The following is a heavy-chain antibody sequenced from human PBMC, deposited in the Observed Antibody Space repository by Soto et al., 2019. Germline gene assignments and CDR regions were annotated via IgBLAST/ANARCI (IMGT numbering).Heavy chain of an antibody. CDR3: AREDDFWSGYYTFPFDY. J-gene: IGHJ4*02. V-gene: IGHV3-74*01. CDR1: GFTFISYW. D-gene: IGHD3-3*01. Sequence: GSLRLSCAASGFTFISYWIHWVRQSPCKGLVWVSRINSDGSSTSYADSVKGRFTISRDNAKNTLYLQMNSLRAEDTAVYYCAREDDFWSGYYTFPFDYWGQGTLVTVSS. CDR2: INSDGSST.